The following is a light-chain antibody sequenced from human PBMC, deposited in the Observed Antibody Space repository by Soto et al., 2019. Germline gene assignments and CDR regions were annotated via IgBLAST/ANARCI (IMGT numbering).Light chain of an antibody. CDR1: ESIRNY. Sequence: IRMTYTQPCLSASFVDIFTTTCRASESIRNYLSWYQQKSGEAPKRLIFGSLNLQSGVPSRFSGGGSGTEFTLTIRSLQPEDFATYYCLQRYSHPKTFGGGTKVDIK. V-gene: IGKV1-39*01. CDR2: GSL. CDR3: LQRYSHPKT. J-gene: IGKJ4*02.